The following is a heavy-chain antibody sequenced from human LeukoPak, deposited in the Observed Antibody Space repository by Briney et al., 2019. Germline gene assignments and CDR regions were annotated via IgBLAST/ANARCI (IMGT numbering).Heavy chain of an antibody. Sequence: SETLSLTCTVSGASISRTTYYWGWFRQPPGKGLEWIATMFYSGYTYYNPSLKSRVTISIDTSENQVSLKLSFVTAADTALYYCAKEPTGDKSFDSWGQGTPVTVSS. CDR1: GASISRTTYY. CDR3: AKEPTGDKSFDS. J-gene: IGHJ4*02. CDR2: MFYSGYT. V-gene: IGHV4-39*07. D-gene: IGHD7-27*01.